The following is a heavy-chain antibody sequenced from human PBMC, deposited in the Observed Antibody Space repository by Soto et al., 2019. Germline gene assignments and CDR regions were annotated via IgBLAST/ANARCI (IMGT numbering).Heavy chain of an antibody. CDR2: IIPILGIA. CDR1: GGTFSSYT. V-gene: IGHV1-69*02. D-gene: IGHD3-22*01. CDR3: ARNIDYDSRDRIDFDY. Sequence: QVQLVQSGAEVKKPGSSVKVSCKASGGTFSSYTISWVRQAPGQGLEWMGRIIPILGIANYAQKFQGRVTITADKSTSTAYMELSSLRSEDTAVYYCARNIDYDSRDRIDFDYWGQGTLVTVSS. J-gene: IGHJ4*02.